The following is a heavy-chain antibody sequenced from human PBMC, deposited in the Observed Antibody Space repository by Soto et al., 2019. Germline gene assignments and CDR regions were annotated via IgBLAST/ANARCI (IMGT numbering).Heavy chain of an antibody. CDR3: ARAIKRCEVNYYFDY. CDR2: IVVMSNAA. CDR1: GSTFNNFA. V-gene: IGHV1-69*06. J-gene: IGHJ4*02. Sequence: QVVLLQSGAEVKEPGSSVRLSCQVSGSTFNNFAFSWVRQATGQGPEWLGGIVVMSNAADYSQRFQDRVTITADTSTSTLYMELGSLTFDDTAVYYCARAIKRCEVNYYFDYWGQGTLVTVSS. D-gene: IGHD1-1*01.